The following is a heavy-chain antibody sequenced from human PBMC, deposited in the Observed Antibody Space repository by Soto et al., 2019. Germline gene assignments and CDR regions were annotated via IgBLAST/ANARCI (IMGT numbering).Heavy chain of an antibody. V-gene: IGHV1-18*01. CDR3: ARSWPITMVRGAPMDV. J-gene: IGHJ6*02. Sequence: QVQLVQSGAEVKKPGASVKVSCKASGYTFTSYGISWVRQAPGQGLEWMGWISAYNGNTNYAQKLQGRVTKTTDPSTSTASMELRGLRSDATAVYYCARSWPITMVRGAPMDVWGQGTTVTVSS. CDR1: GYTFTSYG. CDR2: ISAYNGNT. D-gene: IGHD3-10*01.